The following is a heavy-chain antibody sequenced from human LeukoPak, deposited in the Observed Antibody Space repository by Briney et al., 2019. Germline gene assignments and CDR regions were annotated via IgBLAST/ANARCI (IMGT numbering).Heavy chain of an antibody. CDR1: GGSISSSNW. CDR2: IYHSGST. V-gene: IGHV4-4*02. J-gene: IGHJ4*02. CDR3: VRDRELTY. Sequence: SETLSLTCAVSGGSISSSNWWSWVRQPPGKGLEWIGEIYHSGSTIYNPSLKSRVTISEDTSKNQFSLKLTSVTAADTAVYYCVRDRELTYWGQGTLVTVSS. D-gene: IGHD1-26*01.